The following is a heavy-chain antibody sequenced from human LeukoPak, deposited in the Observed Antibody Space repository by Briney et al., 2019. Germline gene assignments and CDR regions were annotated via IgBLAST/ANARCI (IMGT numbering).Heavy chain of an antibody. CDR2: INPNSGGT. V-gene: IGHV1-2*02. CDR3: ARGSTYYDFWGGYYRGDYFDY. J-gene: IGHJ4*02. Sequence: ASVKVSCKASGYTFTGYYMHWVRQAPAQGREWMGWINPNSGGTNYAQKFQGRVTMTRDTSISTAYMDLSRLRSDDTAVYYCARGSTYYDFWGGYYRGDYFDYWGQGDLVTVSS. D-gene: IGHD3-3*01. CDR1: GYTFTGYY.